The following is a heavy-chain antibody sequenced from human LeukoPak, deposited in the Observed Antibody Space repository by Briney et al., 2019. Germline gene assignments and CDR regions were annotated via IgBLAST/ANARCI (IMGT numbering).Heavy chain of an antibody. D-gene: IGHD3-9*01. CDR2: INPSGGST. Sequence: GASVKVSCKASGYTFTSYYMHWVRQAPGQGLEWMGIINPSGGSTSYAQKFQGRVTMTRDMSTSTVYMELSSLRSEDTAVYYCARNKKRVDILSKDYYMDVWGKGTTVTVSS. J-gene: IGHJ6*03. CDR3: ARNKKRVDILSKDYYMDV. V-gene: IGHV1-46*01. CDR1: GYTFTSYY.